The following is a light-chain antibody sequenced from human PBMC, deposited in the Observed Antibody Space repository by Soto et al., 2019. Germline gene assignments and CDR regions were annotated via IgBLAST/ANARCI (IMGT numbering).Light chain of an antibody. CDR3: QQYNSYSA. CDR1: QSISSW. V-gene: IGKV1-5*01. J-gene: IGKJ1*01. Sequence: DIQMTQSPSTLSESVGDRVTITCRASQSISSWLAWYQQKPGKAPKLLIYDASSLESGVTSRFSGSGSGTEFTLTISSLQPDDFATYYCQQYNSYSAFGQGTKVEIK. CDR2: DAS.